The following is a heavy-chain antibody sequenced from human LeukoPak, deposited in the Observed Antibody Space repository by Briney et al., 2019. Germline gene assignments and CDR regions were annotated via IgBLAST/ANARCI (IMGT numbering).Heavy chain of an antibody. CDR2: ISSNGGST. V-gene: IGHV3-64D*06. CDR1: GFTFSSYA. J-gene: IGHJ4*02. Sequence: GGSLRLSCSASGFTFSSYAMHWVRQAPGKGLEYVSAISSNGGSTYYADSVKGRFTISRDNSKNTLYLQMGSLRAEDTAVYYCVKAGGSGTYYFDYWGQGTLVTVSS. CDR3: VKAGGSGTYYFDY. D-gene: IGHD3-10*01.